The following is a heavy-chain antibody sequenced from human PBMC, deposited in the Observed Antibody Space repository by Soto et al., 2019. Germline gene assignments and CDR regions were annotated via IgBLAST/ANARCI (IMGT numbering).Heavy chain of an antibody. Sequence: GASVKVSCKASGYIFTTYGLHWVRQAPGQRLEWMGWINPGNGNTNYSQKFQDRLTITRDTSATTAYMELSSLSSEDTAVYYCAGGPLTISWYRGQGTPAIVS. D-gene: IGHD6-13*01. CDR1: GYIFTTYG. CDR3: AGGPLTISWY. CDR2: INPGNGNT. V-gene: IGHV1-3*01. J-gene: IGHJ4*01.